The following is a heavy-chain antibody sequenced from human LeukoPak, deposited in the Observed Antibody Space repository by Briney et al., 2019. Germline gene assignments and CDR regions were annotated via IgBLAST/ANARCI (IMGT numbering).Heavy chain of an antibody. V-gene: IGHV3-7*01. CDR2: IKQDGGEK. Sequence: GGSLRLSCAASGFTVSSNYMSWVRQAPGKGLEWVANIKQDGGEKSYVDSVKGRFTISRDNAKNSLHLQMNSLRAEDTAVYYCARLRSGGYSYGYVPYFDYWGQGTLVTVSS. CDR3: ARLRSGGYSYGYVPYFDY. D-gene: IGHD5-18*01. J-gene: IGHJ4*02. CDR1: GFTVSSNY.